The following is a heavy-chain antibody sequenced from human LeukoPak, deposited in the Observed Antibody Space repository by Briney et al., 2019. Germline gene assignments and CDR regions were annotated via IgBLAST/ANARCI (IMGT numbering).Heavy chain of an antibody. CDR2: ISHDGSNK. J-gene: IGHJ3*02. Sequence: GGSLRLSCAASGFTFSSYAMHWVGQAPGKGLEWVAVISHDGSNKYYADSVKGRFTISRDNSKNTLYLQMNSLRAEDTAVYYCAKIPTETYYDYVWGSYLLLDERKIDAFDIWGQGTMVTVSS. V-gene: IGHV3-30*18. D-gene: IGHD3-16*02. CDR1: GFTFSSYA. CDR3: AKIPTETYYDYVWGSYLLLDERKIDAFDI.